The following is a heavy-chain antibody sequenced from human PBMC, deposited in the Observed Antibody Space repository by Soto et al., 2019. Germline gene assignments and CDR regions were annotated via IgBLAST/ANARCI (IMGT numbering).Heavy chain of an antibody. V-gene: IGHV3-64D*06. Sequence: GGSLRLSCSASGFTFSIYPMHWVRQAPGKGLEYVSAISSNGGTTYYADSVKGRFTISRDNSKNTLYLQMSSLRAEDTAVYYCVKSISSSSYYYYGMDVWGQGTTVTVSS. D-gene: IGHD6-13*01. CDR2: ISSNGGTT. J-gene: IGHJ6*02. CDR1: GFTFSIYP. CDR3: VKSISSSSYYYYGMDV.